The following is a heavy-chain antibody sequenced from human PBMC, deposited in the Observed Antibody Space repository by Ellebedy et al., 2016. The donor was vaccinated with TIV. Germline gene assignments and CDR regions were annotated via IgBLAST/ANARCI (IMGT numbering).Heavy chain of an antibody. D-gene: IGHD6-6*01. CDR2: IRSKAYGGTT. V-gene: IGHV3-49*03. CDR1: GLTFGDYA. J-gene: IGHJ4*02. Sequence: PGGSLRLSCTASGLTFGDYAMSWFRQAPGKGLEWVGFIRSKAYGGTTEYAAYVKGRFTISRDDSKSIAYLQMNSLKTEDTAVYYCGIAARLLYWGQGTLVTVSS. CDR3: GIAARLLY.